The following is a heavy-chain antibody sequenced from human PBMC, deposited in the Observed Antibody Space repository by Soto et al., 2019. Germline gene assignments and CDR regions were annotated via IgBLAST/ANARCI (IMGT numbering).Heavy chain of an antibody. CDR2: INPNSGGT. CDR1: GYTFTGYY. CDR3: ARASTSDFCYMDV. D-gene: IGHD3-3*01. J-gene: IGHJ6*03. Sequence: GASVKVSCKASGYTFTGYYMHWVRQAPGQGLEWMGWINPNSGGTNYAQKFQGWVTMTRDTSISTAYMELSRLRSDDTAVYYCARASTSDFCYMDVWGKGTTVTVS. V-gene: IGHV1-2*04.